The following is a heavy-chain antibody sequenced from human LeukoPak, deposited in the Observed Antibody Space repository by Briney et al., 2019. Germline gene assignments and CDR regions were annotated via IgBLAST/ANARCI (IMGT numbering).Heavy chain of an antibody. V-gene: IGHV3-30-3*01. J-gene: IGHJ4*02. CDR2: ISYDGSNK. D-gene: IGHD2-15*01. Sequence: VQLLESGGGVVQPGRSLRLSCAASGFTFSSYAMHCVRQAPGKGLEWVAVISYDGSNKYYADSVKGRFTISRDNSKNTLYLQMNSLRAEDTAVYYCARRFCSGGSCYFDYWGQGTLVTVSS. CDR1: GFTFSSYA. CDR3: ARRFCSGGSCYFDY.